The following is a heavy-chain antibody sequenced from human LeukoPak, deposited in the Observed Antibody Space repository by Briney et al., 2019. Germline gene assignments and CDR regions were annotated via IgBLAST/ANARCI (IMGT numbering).Heavy chain of an antibody. CDR1: AFTFSTYS. CDR3: ARGRGGDFDY. V-gene: IGHV3-21*01. D-gene: IGHD3-10*01. J-gene: IGHJ4*02. CDR2: ISIGTSYM. Sequence: GGSLRLSCAASAFTFSTYSMNWVPQAPGKGLEWGSSISIGTSYMYYAESVRGRFTISRDNAKSTLHLQKNSLRDENTAVYYCARGRGGDFDYWGQGTLVTVSS.